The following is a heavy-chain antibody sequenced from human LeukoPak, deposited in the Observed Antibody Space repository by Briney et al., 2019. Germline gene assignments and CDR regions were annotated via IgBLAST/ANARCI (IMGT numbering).Heavy chain of an antibody. J-gene: IGHJ6*03. Sequence: GGSLRLSCAASGFTFDDYGMSWVSQAPGKGLEWVSGISWNGGSTGYADSVKCRFTISRDNAKNSLYLQMNSLRAEDTALYYCARHSSYSYGPYYMDVWGKGTTVTVSS. V-gene: IGHV3-20*04. D-gene: IGHD5-18*01. CDR3: ARHSSYSYGPYYMDV. CDR1: GFTFDDYG. CDR2: ISWNGGST.